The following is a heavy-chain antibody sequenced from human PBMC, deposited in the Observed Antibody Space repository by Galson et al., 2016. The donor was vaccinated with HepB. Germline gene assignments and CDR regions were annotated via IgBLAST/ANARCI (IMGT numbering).Heavy chain of an antibody. CDR3: AKGRWDFDS. Sequence: ETLSLTCTVSGGSISTYYWSWVRQPPGKGLEWIGYIYYSESTNFNPSLKGRGTISVDTSKNQVSLRLSSVTAADTAVYYCAKGRWDFDSWGQGTLVTVSS. V-gene: IGHV4-59*01. D-gene: IGHD5-24*01. CDR1: GGSISTYY. CDR2: IYYSEST. J-gene: IGHJ4*02.